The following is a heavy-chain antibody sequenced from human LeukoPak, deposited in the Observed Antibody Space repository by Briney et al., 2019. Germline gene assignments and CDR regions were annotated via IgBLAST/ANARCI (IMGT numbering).Heavy chain of an antibody. CDR3: ARIGYSSSSLDY. V-gene: IGHV3-7*01. J-gene: IGHJ4*02. CDR2: INQDGSVI. Sequence: GGSLRLSCAASGFSFSNYWMTWVRQAPGEGLEWVANINQDGSVIYYVDSLKGRFTISRDNAKKSVHLQMNSLRAEDTAVCYCARIGYSSSSLDYWGQGTLVTVSS. CDR1: GFSFSNYW. D-gene: IGHD2-2*01.